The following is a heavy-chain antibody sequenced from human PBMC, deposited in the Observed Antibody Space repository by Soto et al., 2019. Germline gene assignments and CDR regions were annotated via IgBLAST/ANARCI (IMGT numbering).Heavy chain of an antibody. D-gene: IGHD2-2*01. CDR2: INHSGST. Sequence: QVQLQQWGAGLLKPSETLSLTCAVYGGSFSGYYWSWIRQPPGKGLEWIGEINHSGSTNYNPSLKSRVTISVDTSKNQFSLKLSSVTAADTAVYYCARGRDIVVVPAAPEYFQHWGQGTLVTVSS. CDR1: GGSFSGYY. CDR3: ARGRDIVVVPAAPEYFQH. J-gene: IGHJ1*01. V-gene: IGHV4-34*01.